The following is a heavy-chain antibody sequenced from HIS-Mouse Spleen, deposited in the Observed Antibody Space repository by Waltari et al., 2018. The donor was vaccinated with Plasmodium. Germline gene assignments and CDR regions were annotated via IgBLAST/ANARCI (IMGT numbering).Heavy chain of an antibody. D-gene: IGHD6-6*01. Sequence: QVTLRESGPALVTPTQTLTQTCTFSRFSLSTSGMCVSWIRQPPGKALEWLARIDWDDDKYYSTSLKTRLTISKDTFKNQVVLTMTNMDPVDTATYYCARTTYSSSSAKYYYYGMDVWGQGTTVTVSS. J-gene: IGHJ6*02. CDR3: ARTTYSSSSAKYYYYGMDV. CDR1: RFSLSTSGMC. V-gene: IGHV2-70*15. CDR2: IDWDDDK.